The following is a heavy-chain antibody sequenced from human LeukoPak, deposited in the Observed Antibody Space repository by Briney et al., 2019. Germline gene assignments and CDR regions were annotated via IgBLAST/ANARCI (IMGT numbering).Heavy chain of an antibody. CDR2: ISWNSGSI. CDR1: GFAFDDYA. Sequence: GGSLRLSCAASGFAFDDYAMHWVRQAPGKGLEWVSGISWNSGSIGYADSVKGRFTISRDNAKNSLYLQMNSLRAEDTALYYCAKDLFRYCSGGSCYSRGFDYWGQGTLVTVSS. V-gene: IGHV3-9*01. D-gene: IGHD2-15*01. J-gene: IGHJ4*02. CDR3: AKDLFRYCSGGSCYSRGFDY.